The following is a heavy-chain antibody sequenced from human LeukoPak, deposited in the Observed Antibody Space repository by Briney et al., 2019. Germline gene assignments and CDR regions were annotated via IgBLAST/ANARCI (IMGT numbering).Heavy chain of an antibody. J-gene: IGHJ4*01. CDR1: GGSFSGYY. Sequence: SETLSLTCAVYGGSFSGYYWSWIRQPPGKGLEWIGEINHSGSTNYNPSLKSRVTISVDTSKNQFSLKLSSVTAADTAVYFCAYNRNFALDNWGQGTLVTVSS. CDR3: AYNRNFALDN. CDR2: INHSGST. D-gene: IGHD1-14*01. V-gene: IGHV4-34*01.